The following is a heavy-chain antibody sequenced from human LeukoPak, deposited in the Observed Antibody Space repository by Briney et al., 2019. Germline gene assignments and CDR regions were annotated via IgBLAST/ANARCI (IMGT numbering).Heavy chain of an antibody. V-gene: IGHV1-69*05. D-gene: IGHD3-22*01. J-gene: IGHJ4*02. CDR1: GGTFSSYA. CDR2: IIPIFGTA. CDR3: AGPRYAYYYDSSGYYDLDY. Sequence: SVKVSCEASGGTFSSYAISWVRQAPGQGLEWMGGIIPIFGTANYAQKFQGRVTITTDESTSTAYMELSSLRSEDTAVYYCAGPRYAYYYDSSGYYDLDYWGQGTLVTVSS.